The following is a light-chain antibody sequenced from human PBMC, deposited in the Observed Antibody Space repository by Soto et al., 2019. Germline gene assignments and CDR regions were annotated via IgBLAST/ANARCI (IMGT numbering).Light chain of an antibody. CDR2: ATS. Sequence: DIQLTQSPSSLSASVGDRVTITCRAGQGIYAFLAWFQQQPGKAPKPLIYATSTLQSGVSSRFSGSGSGRDFTLTISSLQPEDSATYYCQQYSVYPTIFGQGTRLEIK. V-gene: IGKV1-16*01. J-gene: IGKJ5*01. CDR1: QGIYAF. CDR3: QQYSVYPTI.